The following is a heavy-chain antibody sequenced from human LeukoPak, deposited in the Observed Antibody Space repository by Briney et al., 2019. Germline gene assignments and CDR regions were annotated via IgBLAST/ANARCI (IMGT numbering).Heavy chain of an antibody. CDR2: IYHSGST. J-gene: IGHJ5*02. CDR3: ARGYCSSTSCSFDP. V-gene: IGHV4-30-2*01. D-gene: IGHD2-2*01. CDR1: GGSISSGGYY. Sequence: SETLSLTCTVSGGSISSGGYYWSWIRQPPGKGLEWIGYIYHSGSTYYNPSLKSRVTISVDRSKNQFSLKLSSVTAADTAVYYCARGYCSSTSCSFDPWGQGTLVPVSS.